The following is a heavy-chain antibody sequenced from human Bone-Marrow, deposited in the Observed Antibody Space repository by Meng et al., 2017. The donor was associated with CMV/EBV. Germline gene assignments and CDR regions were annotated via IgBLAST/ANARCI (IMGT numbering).Heavy chain of an antibody. J-gene: IGHJ4*02. D-gene: IGHD3-3*01. V-gene: IGHV3-30*04. Sequence: GESLKISCAASGFTFSSYAMHWVRQAPGKGLEWVAVISYDGSNKYYADSVKGRFTISRDISQNTLYLQMNSLRAEDTGVYYCAKGAIFGVTAPDYWGQGTLVTVSS. CDR3: AKGAIFGVTAPDY. CDR2: ISYDGSNK. CDR1: GFTFSSYA.